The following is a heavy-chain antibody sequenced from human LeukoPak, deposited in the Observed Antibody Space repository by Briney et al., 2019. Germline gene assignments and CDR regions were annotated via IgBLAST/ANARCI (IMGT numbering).Heavy chain of an antibody. V-gene: IGHV4-4*07. CDR1: GGSISSYY. Sequence: PSETLSLTCTVSGGSISSYYWSWIRQPAGKGLEWIGRIYTSGSTNYNPSLKSRVTISVDTSKNQFSLKLSSVTAADTAVYYCARGRRGYYYDSSGYYPFDYWGQGTLVTVSS. J-gene: IGHJ4*02. CDR3: ARGRRGYYYDSSGYYPFDY. D-gene: IGHD3-22*01. CDR2: IYTSGST.